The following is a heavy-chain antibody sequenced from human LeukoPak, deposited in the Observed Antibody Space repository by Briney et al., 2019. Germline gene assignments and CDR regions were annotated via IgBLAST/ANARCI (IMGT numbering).Heavy chain of an antibody. CDR3: ARGGSGRALVNF. J-gene: IGHJ4*02. CDR2: ISRSSSYT. D-gene: IGHD3-10*01. Sequence: GGSLRLSCAASGFTLSPYWMSWIRQAPGKGLEWVSYISRSSSYTNYADSVKGRFTISRDNAKNSLYLQMNSLRAEDTAVYYCARGGSGRALVNFWGQGTLVTVSS. V-gene: IGHV3-11*06. CDR1: GFTLSPYW.